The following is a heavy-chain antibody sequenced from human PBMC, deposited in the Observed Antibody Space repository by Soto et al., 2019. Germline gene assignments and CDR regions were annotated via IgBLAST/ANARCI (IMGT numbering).Heavy chain of an antibody. D-gene: IGHD3-22*01. J-gene: IGHJ3*02. CDR1: GFTFSSYA. V-gene: IGHV3-30-3*01. CDR3: ARDSSGYYYGDAFDI. CDR2: ISYDGSNK. Sequence: QVQLVESGGGVVQPGRSLRLSCAASGFTFSSYAMHWVRQAPGKGLEWVAVISYDGSNKYYADSVKGRFTISRDNSKNTLYLQMNSLRAEDTAVYYCARDSSGYYYGDAFDIWGQGTMVTVSS.